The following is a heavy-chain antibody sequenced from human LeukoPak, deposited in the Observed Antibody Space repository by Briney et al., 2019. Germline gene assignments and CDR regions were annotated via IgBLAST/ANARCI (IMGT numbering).Heavy chain of an antibody. J-gene: IGHJ4*02. V-gene: IGHV3-21*01. CDR3: ARDSGTYYAFDY. Sequence: GSLILSCAASAFTFITYSMNWVRQTPAKGLQWFSSISSGSGYIYYADSVKGRFTISRDNAKKSLYLQMNSLRAEDTAVYYCARDSGTYYAFDYWGQGTLVTVSS. D-gene: IGHD1-26*01. CDR2: ISSGSGYI. CDR1: AFTFITYS.